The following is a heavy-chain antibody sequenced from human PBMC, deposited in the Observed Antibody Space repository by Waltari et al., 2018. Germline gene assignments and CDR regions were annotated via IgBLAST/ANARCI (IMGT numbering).Heavy chain of an antibody. CDR1: GGSITSTSYY. D-gene: IGHD2-21*02. CDR3: ARRHDFFWFDP. J-gene: IGHJ5*02. Sequence: QLQLQESGPGLVKPSETLSLTCTVSGGSITSTSYYWGWIRQPPGKGLEWIGSIYYSGGTYYNPSLKSRVTISIDTSKTQFSLELSSVTAADTAVYYCARRHDFFWFDPWGQGTLVTVSS. CDR2: IYYSGGT. V-gene: IGHV4-39*01.